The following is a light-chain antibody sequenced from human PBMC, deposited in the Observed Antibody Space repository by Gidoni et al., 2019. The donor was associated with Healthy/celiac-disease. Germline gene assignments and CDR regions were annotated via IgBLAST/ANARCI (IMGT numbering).Light chain of an antibody. CDR3: CSYAGSSTLV. V-gene: IGLV2-23*02. Sequence: QSALTQPASVSGSPGQSITISCTGTSSDVGSYNLVSWYQQHPGKAPKLMIYEVSKRPSGVSNRFSGLQAEDEADYYCCSYAGSSTLVFGGGTKLTVL. CDR2: EVS. CDR1: SSDVGSYNL. J-gene: IGLJ2*01.